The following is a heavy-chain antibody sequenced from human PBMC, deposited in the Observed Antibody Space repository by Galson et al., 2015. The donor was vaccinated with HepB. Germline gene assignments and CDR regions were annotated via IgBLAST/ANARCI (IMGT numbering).Heavy chain of an antibody. Sequence: SVKVSCKASGYTFTSYGISWVRQAPGQGLEWMGWISAYNGNTNYAQKLQGRVTMTTDTSTSTAYMELRSLRSDDTAVYYCARVPGYYYDSSGYQLDYWGQGTLVTVSS. D-gene: IGHD3-22*01. CDR1: GYTFTSYG. J-gene: IGHJ4*02. V-gene: IGHV1-18*01. CDR2: ISAYNGNT. CDR3: ARVPGYYYDSSGYQLDY.